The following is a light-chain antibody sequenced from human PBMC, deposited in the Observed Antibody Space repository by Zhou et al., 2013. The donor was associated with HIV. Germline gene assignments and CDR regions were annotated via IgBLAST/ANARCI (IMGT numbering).Light chain of an antibody. CDR2: EAS. CDR1: QDITNY. V-gene: IGKV1-33*01. Sequence: DIQMTQSPSSLSASVGDRVTITCQASQDITNYLNWYQQQPGKAPRLLIYEASNLQTGVPSRFSGSGSGTDFTLTISSLQPEDIATYYCQQSYSNPRTFGQGTKVEI. CDR3: QQSYSNPRT. J-gene: IGKJ1*01.